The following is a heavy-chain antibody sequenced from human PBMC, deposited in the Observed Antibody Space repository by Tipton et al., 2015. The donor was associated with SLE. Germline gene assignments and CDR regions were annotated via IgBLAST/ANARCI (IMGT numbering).Heavy chain of an antibody. V-gene: IGHV4-4*07. Sequence: TLSLTCTVSGSSISNYYWSWIRQSAGKGLEWIGRVHTSGSTTYNPSLKSRVTISVDTSNNQFSLKVTSVTAADTAFYYCARGGASSKWLDPWGQGTLVTVSS. CDR1: GSSISNYY. CDR2: VHTSGST. D-gene: IGHD6-6*01. CDR3: ARGGASSKWLDP. J-gene: IGHJ5*02.